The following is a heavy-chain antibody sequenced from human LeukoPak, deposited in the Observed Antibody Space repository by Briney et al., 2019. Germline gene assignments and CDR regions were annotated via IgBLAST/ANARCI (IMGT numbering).Heavy chain of an antibody. Sequence: ASVKVSCKASGYTFTGYYMHWVRQAPGQGLEWMGWINPNRGGTNYAQKLQSRVTMTRDTSISTAYMELSRLRSDDTAVYYCARDAGYDILTGYFGAGDYWGQGTLVTVSS. D-gene: IGHD3-9*01. J-gene: IGHJ4*02. CDR3: ARDAGYDILTGYFGAGDY. CDR2: INPNRGGT. CDR1: GYTFTGYY. V-gene: IGHV1-2*02.